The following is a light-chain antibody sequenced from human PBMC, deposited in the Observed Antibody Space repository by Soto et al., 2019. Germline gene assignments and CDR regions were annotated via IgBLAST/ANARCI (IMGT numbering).Light chain of an antibody. CDR1: SSDVGGYNY. J-gene: IGLJ2*01. V-gene: IGLV2-8*01. CDR3: CSYVGSNTVV. Sequence: QSALTQPPSASGSPGQSVTISCTGTSSDVGGYNYVSWYQQHPGQVPKLIIYEVNKRPSGVPDRFSASKSGNAASLTVSGLQAEDEADYYCCSYVGSNTVVFGGGTKVTVL. CDR2: EVN.